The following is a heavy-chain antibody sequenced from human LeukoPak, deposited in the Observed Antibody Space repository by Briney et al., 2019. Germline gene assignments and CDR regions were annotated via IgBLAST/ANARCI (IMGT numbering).Heavy chain of an antibody. Sequence: SETLSLTCAVYGGSFSGYYWSWIRQPPGKELEWIGEINHSGSTNYNPSLKSRVTISVDTSKNQFSLKLSSVTAADTAVYYCARGFTRSYFDYWGQGTLVTVSS. CDR3: ARGFTRSYFDY. CDR2: INHSGST. V-gene: IGHV4-34*01. J-gene: IGHJ4*02. CDR1: GGSFSGYY.